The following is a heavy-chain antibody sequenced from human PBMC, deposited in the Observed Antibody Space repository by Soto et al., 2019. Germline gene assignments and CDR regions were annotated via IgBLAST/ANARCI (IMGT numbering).Heavy chain of an antibody. J-gene: IGHJ4*02. V-gene: IGHV3-9*01. CDR2: ISWNSGSI. CDR1: GFTFDDYA. Sequence: EVQLVESGGGLVQPGRSLRLSCAASGFTFDDYAMHWVRQAPGKGLEWVSGISWNSGSIGYADSVKGRFTISRDNAKNSLYLQMNSLSAEDTALYYCAKDSRSSGYSFDYWGQGTLVTVSS. D-gene: IGHD3-22*01. CDR3: AKDSRSSGYSFDY.